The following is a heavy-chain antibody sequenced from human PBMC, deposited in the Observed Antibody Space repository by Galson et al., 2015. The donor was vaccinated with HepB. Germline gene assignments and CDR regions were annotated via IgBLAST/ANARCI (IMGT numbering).Heavy chain of an antibody. CDR2: INDDGSTT. CDR1: GFPFTSYA. J-gene: IGHJ3*02. Sequence: SLRLSCAASGFPFTSYALTWVRQVPGRGLEWVSVINDDGSTTHYADSVKGRFTISRDNPENTVYLQMNSLRAEDTAVYYCAKSITDSGWPDDAFVTWGQGTMVTV. V-gene: IGHV3-23*01. D-gene: IGHD6-19*01. CDR3: AKSITDSGWPDDAFVT.